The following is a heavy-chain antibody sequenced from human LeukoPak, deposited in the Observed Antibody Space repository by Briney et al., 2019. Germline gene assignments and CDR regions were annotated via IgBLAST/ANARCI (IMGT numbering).Heavy chain of an antibody. D-gene: IGHD2-21*01. CDR1: GGSFSGYY. Sequence: PSETLSLTCAVYGGSFSGYYWSWIRQPPGKGLEWIGEINHSGSTNYNPSLKSRVTISVDTSKNQFSLKLSSVTAADTAVYYCARDVVAKYWGQGTLVTVSS. CDR3: ARDVVAKY. J-gene: IGHJ4*02. CDR2: INHSGST. V-gene: IGHV4-34*01.